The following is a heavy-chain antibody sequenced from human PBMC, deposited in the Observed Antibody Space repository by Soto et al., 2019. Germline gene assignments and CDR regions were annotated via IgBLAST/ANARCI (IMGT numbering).Heavy chain of an antibody. J-gene: IGHJ4*02. CDR2: SYHSVT. Sequence: LSLTCAVSGGSISSGGYSWGWIRQPPGKGLEWIGYSYHSVTYYNPSLKSRITINPDTSNNQFSLHLNSVTPEDTAVYYCARQIAATGTSGTFDYWGQGTLVTVSS. D-gene: IGHD6-13*01. CDR1: GGSISSGGYS. V-gene: IGHV4-30-2*05. CDR3: ARQIAATGTSGTFDY.